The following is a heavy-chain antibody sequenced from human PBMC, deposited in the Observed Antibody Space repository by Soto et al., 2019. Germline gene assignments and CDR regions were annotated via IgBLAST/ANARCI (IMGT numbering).Heavy chain of an antibody. CDR2: IYHSGST. V-gene: IGHV4-30-2*01. D-gene: IGHD3-22*01. J-gene: IGHJ4*02. CDR1: GGSISSGGYS. CDR3: ARETRDDSSGYYYDY. Sequence: SETLSLTCAVSGGSISSGGYSWSWIRQPPGKGLEWLGYIYHSGSTYYHPSLKSRVTISVDRSKNQFSLKLSSVTAADTAVYYCARETRDDSSGYYYDYWGQGTLVTVSS.